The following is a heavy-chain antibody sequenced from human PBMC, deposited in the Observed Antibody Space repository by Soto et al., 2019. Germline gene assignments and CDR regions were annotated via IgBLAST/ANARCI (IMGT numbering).Heavy chain of an antibody. D-gene: IGHD3-3*01. CDR2: IDNSGST. CDR1: GGSISNYF. V-gene: IGHV4-4*07. J-gene: IGHJ4*02. CDR3: ARGGQDFWSGPFDY. Sequence: SETLSLTCTVSGGSISNYFCNWIRQPAGKGLEWIGCIDNSGSTNYNPSLKSRITMSADTSRNQFSLKLNSVTAADTAVYYCARGGQDFWSGPFDYWGQGALVTVSS.